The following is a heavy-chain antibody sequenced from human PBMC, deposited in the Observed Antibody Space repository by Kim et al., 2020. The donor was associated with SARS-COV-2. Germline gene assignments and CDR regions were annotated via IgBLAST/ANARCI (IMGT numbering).Heavy chain of an antibody. V-gene: IGHV3-23*01. Sequence: GGSLRLSCAASGFTFNNYAMNWVRQAPGKGLEWVSGISRSGGSTYYADSVKGRFTISRDSSKNTLYLQMSSLRAEDTAIYYCATAKEGVVTAILWSDYWGQGTLVTVSS. CDR1: GFTFNNYA. CDR2: ISRSGGST. CDR3: ATAKEGVVTAILWSDY. J-gene: IGHJ4*02. D-gene: IGHD2-21*02.